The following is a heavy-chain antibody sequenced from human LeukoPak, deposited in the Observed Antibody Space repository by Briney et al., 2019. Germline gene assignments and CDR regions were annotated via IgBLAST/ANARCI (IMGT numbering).Heavy chain of an antibody. J-gene: IGHJ4*02. CDR3: ARSPASEYCSGGSCYSVFDY. CDR1: GYTFTSYD. CDR2: MNPNSGNT. Sequence: ASVKVSCKASGYTFTSYDINWVRQATGQGLEWMGWMNPNSGNTGYAQKFQGRVTMTRNTSISTAYMELSSLRSEDTAVYYCARSPASEYCSGGSCYSVFDYWGQGTLVTVSS. V-gene: IGHV1-8*01. D-gene: IGHD2-15*01.